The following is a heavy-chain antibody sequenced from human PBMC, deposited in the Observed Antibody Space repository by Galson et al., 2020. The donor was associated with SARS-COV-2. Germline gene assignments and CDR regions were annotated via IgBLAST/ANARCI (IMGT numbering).Heavy chain of an antibody. CDR2: DIPLFGTA. Sequence: SSVTVPCKPSGGTFSSYSIRWVRQAPRQGLEWMGWDIPLFGTANYAQKFQGRVPITTDESTSTAYMELSSLGSEDTAVYYRVAGLGWLRFGGMGVWGQGTTVTVSS. J-gene: IGHJ6*02. CDR1: GGTFSSYS. CDR3: VAGLGWLRFGGMGV. D-gene: IGHD5-12*01. V-gene: IGHV1-69*05.